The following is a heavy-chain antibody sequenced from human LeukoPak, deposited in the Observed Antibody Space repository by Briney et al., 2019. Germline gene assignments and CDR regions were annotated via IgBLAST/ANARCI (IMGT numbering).Heavy chain of an antibody. Sequence: GGSLRLSCAASGFTFSSYWMHWVRQAPGKGLVWVSRINSDGSSTSYADPVKGRFTISRDNAKNTLYLQMNSLRAEDTAVYYCARVESSSSKAPKAYWGQGTLVTVSS. J-gene: IGHJ4*02. D-gene: IGHD6-13*01. CDR2: INSDGSST. CDR3: ARVESSSSKAPKAY. V-gene: IGHV3-74*01. CDR1: GFTFSSYW.